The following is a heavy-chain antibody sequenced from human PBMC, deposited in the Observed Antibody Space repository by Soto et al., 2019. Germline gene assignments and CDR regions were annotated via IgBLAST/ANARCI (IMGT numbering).Heavy chain of an antibody. D-gene: IGHD1-26*01. J-gene: IGHJ4*02. V-gene: IGHV3-30*18. CDR1: GFTFSSYG. CDR2: ISYDGSNK. Sequence: QVQLVESGGGVVQPGRSLRLSCAASGFTFSSYGMHWVRQAPGKGLEWGAVISYDGSNKYYADSVKGRFTISRDNSKNTLYLQMNSLRAEDTAVYYCAKDTVGATTGPFDYWGQGTLVTVSS. CDR3: AKDTVGATTGPFDY.